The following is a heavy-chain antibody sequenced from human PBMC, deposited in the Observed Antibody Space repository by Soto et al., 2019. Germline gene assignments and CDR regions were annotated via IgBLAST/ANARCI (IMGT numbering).Heavy chain of an antibody. CDR1: GYTFTNYG. Sequence: QVQVVQSGDEVKKPGASVKVSCKASGYTFTNYGFSWVRQAPGQGLEWMGWISGYNGNTKYAEKFQGRVTMTTDTSTSTANTALRSLRSDDTAVYYCAREGQAPYYYYGMDVWGQGTAVTVSS. V-gene: IGHV1-18*01. J-gene: IGHJ6*02. CDR3: AREGQAPYYYYGMDV. CDR2: ISGYNGNT.